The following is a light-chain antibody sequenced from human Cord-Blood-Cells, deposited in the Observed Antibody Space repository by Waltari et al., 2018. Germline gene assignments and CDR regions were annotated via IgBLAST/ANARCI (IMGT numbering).Light chain of an antibody. V-gene: IGKV3-20*01. CDR3: QQYGSSPYT. CDR2: GAT. CDR1: QSVSSSY. J-gene: IGKJ2*01. Sequence: EIVLTQSPGTLSLSPGDRATLSCRASQSVSSSYLAWYQQKPGQAPRLLIYGATSRATXXXXRXSGSGSGTDFTLTISRLEPEDFAVXYCQQYGSSPYTFGQGTKLEIK.